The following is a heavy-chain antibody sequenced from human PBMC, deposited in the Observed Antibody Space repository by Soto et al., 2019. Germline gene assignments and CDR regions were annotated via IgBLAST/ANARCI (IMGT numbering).Heavy chain of an antibody. D-gene: IGHD1-7*01. J-gene: IGHJ4*02. V-gene: IGHV3-33*08. CDR3: ARDGIGGTVFRGYLDY. CDR2: IRFDGSNE. CDR1: GFTFSSYG. Sequence: QVQLVESGGGVVQPGRSLRLSCAASGFTFSSYGMHWVRQAPGKGLEWVAIIRFDGSNEEYADSVKGRFTISRDNSKNTLYLQMNTLGAEDTAVYYCARDGIGGTVFRGYLDYWGRGTVVTVSS.